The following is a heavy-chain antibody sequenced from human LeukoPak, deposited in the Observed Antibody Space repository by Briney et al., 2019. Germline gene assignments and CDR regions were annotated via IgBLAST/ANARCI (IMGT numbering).Heavy chain of an antibody. CDR3: ARLADVIDSFDS. CDR2: ITHSGST. V-gene: IGHV4-34*01. Sequence: KPSETLFLTCAVYGGSFSGYYWSWIRQPPEKGLEWIGEITHSGSTKYNPSLKSRVTISVDKSMNQSSLKLSTLNAADTAVYYCARLADVIDSFDSWGEGTVVTVS. J-gene: IGHJ3*02. D-gene: IGHD2-21*01. CDR1: GGSFSGYY.